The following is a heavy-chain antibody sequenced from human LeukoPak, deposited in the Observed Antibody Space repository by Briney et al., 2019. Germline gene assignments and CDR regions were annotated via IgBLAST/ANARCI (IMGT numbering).Heavy chain of an antibody. CDR2: IYSGGST. J-gene: IGHJ6*03. CDR1: GFTVSSNY. Sequence: GGSLRLSCAASGFTVSSNYMSWVRQAPGKGLEWVSVIYSGGSTYYADSVKGRFTISRDNSKNTLYLQMNSLRADDTAVYYCARGRGYSYGYSCYMDVWGRGTTVTVSS. CDR3: ARGRGYSYGYSCYMDV. V-gene: IGHV3-53*01. D-gene: IGHD5-18*01.